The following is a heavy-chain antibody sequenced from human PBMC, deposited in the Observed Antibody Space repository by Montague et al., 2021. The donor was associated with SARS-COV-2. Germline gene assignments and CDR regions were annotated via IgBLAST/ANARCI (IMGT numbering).Heavy chain of an antibody. D-gene: IGHD3-10*01. CDR2: IYYSGGI. V-gene: IGHV4-59*02. CDR1: GGSVSDHY. Sequence: SETLSLTCTVSGGSVSDHYWAWIRQPPGKGLEWLAYIYYSGGINSNASPKSRVTMSVDTSKNQFSLKLTSVTAADTAVYYCARAVSVRRAVNWFDPWGQGTLVTVSS. CDR3: ARAVSVRRAVNWFDP. J-gene: IGHJ5*02.